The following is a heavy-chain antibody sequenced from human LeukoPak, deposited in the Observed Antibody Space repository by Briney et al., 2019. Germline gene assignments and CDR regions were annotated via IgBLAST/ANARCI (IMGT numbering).Heavy chain of an antibody. CDR3: ARGNNLNYYGSGSYACDD. V-gene: IGHV4-34*01. D-gene: IGHD3-10*01. J-gene: IGHJ4*02. CDR1: GGSSRGYY. CDR2: INHSGST. Sequence: PSETLSLTCAVYGGSSRGYYWSWIRQPPGKGLEWIGEINHSGSTNYNPSLKSRVTISVDTSKNQFSLKLSSVTAADTAVYYCARGNNLNYYGSGSYACDDWGQGTLVTVSS.